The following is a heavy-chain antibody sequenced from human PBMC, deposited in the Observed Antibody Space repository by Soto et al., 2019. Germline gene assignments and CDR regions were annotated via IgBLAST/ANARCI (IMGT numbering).Heavy chain of an antibody. CDR2: ISYDGSNK. CDR1: GFTFSSYG. CDR3: AKTFHHYDSSGSTWDY. V-gene: IGHV3-30*18. D-gene: IGHD3-22*01. Sequence: PGGSLRLSCAASGFTFSSYGMHWVRQAPGKGLEWVAVISYDGSNKYYADSVKGRFTISRDNSKNTLYLQMNSLRAEDTAVYYCAKTFHHYDSSGSTWDYSRQGTLLTVSS. J-gene: IGHJ4*02.